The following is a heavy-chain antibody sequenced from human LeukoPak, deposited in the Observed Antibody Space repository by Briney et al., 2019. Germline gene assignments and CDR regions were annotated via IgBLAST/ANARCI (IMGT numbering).Heavy chain of an antibody. CDR1: GGSISSYY. CDR3: ARVGPAGATQSFDY. CDR2: IYYSGST. Sequence: PSETLSLTCTVSGGSISSYYWSWIRQPPGKGLEWIGYIYYSGSTNYNPSLKSRVTISVDTSKNQFSLKLSSVTAADTAVYYCARVGPAGATQSFDYWGQGTLVTVSS. V-gene: IGHV4-59*01. J-gene: IGHJ4*02. D-gene: IGHD1-26*01.